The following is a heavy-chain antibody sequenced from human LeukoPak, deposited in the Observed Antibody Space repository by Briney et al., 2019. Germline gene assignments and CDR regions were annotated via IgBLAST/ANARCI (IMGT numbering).Heavy chain of an antibody. V-gene: IGHV4-59*12. J-gene: IGHJ5*02. D-gene: IGHD4-17*01. CDR3: ARGVTTVTPRFDP. CDR2: IYYSGST. Sequence: PSETLSLTCTVSGGSISSYYWSWMRQPPGKGLEWIGYIYYSGSTNYNPSLKSRVTISVDTSKNQFSLKLSSVTAADTAVYYCARGVTTVTPRFDPWGQGTLVTVSS. CDR1: GGSISSYY.